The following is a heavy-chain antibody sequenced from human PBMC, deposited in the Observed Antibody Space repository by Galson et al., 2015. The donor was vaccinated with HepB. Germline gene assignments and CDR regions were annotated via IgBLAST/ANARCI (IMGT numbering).Heavy chain of an antibody. D-gene: IGHD3-3*01. J-gene: IGHJ6*03. CDR2: MNPNSGNT. V-gene: IGHV1-8*01. CDR1: GYTFTSYD. Sequence: SVKVSCKASGYTFTSYDINWVRQATGQGLGWMGWMNPNSGNTGYAQKFQGRVTMTRNTSISTAYMELSSLRSEDTAVYYCATAVYDFWSGYYHRAYYYYMDVWGKGTTVTVSS. CDR3: ATAVYDFWSGYYHRAYYYYMDV.